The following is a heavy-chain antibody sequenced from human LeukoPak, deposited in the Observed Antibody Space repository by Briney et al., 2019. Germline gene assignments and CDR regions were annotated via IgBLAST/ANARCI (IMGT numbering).Heavy chain of an antibody. CDR3: ARSSWTGGYSYQGD. J-gene: IGHJ4*02. Sequence: SVKVSCKSSGGTFSSHTIIWVRQVPGQGPEWMGGIIPIFGTPNYAQKFQGRVTIIADESTSTVYMELSSLRSEDTAVYYCARSSWTGGYSYQGDWGQGTLVSVSS. CDR2: IIPIFGTP. D-gene: IGHD5-18*01. V-gene: IGHV1-69*13. CDR1: GGTFSSHT.